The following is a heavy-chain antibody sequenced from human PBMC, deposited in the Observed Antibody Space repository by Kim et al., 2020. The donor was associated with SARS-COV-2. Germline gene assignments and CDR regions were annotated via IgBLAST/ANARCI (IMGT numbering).Heavy chain of an antibody. Sequence: GGSTYYADSVKGRFTISRDNSKNSLYLQMNSLRTEDTALYYCAKDIGMDGWGKGTTVTVSS. J-gene: IGHJ6*04. CDR2: GGST. V-gene: IGHV3-43*01. CDR3: AKDIGMDG.